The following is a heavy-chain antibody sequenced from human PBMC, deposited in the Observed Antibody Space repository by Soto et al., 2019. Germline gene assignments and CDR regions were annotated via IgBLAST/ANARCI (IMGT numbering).Heavy chain of an antibody. V-gene: IGHV3-21*01. CDR3: ARAPYYYDSSGYWAY. CDR2: ISTTGNNT. J-gene: IGHJ4*02. CDR1: GFTFTIYA. D-gene: IGHD3-22*01. Sequence: PGGSLRLSCAASGFTFTIYAMGWVRQAPGRGLEWISSISTTGNNTYYADSVKGRFTISRDNAKNSLYLQMNSLRAEDTAVYYCARAPYYYDSSGYWAYWGQGTLVTVSS.